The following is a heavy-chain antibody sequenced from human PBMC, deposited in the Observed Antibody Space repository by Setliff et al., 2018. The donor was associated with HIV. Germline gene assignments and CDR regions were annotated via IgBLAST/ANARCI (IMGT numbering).Heavy chain of an antibody. Sequence: GGSLRLSCAASGFTFSSYAITWARQAPGKGLEWVSAISGSGDSTYYADSVKGRFTISRDNSKNTLYLQMNSLRAEDTAVYYCAKGRYSSGANYYYYYMDVWGKGTTVTVSS. CDR2: ISGSGDST. D-gene: IGHD6-19*01. CDR1: GFTFSSYA. J-gene: IGHJ6*03. V-gene: IGHV3-23*01. CDR3: AKGRYSSGANYYYYYMDV.